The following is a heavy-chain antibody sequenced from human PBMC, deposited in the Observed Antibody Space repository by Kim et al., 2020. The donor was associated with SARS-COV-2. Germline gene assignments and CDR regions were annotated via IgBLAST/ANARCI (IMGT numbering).Heavy chain of an antibody. Sequence: SETLSLTCTVSGGSISSSSYYWGWIRQPPGKGLEWIGSIYYSGSTYYNPSLKSRVTISVDTSKNHFSLKLSSVTAADTAVYYCATHEDSNYVVTTDWGQGTLVTVSS. CDR1: GGSISSSSYY. J-gene: IGHJ4*02. CDR2: IYYSGST. V-gene: IGHV4-39*01. CDR3: ATHEDSNYVVTTD. D-gene: IGHD4-4*01.